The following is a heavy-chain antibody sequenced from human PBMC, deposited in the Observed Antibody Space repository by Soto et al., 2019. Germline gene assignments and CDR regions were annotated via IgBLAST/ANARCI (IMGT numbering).Heavy chain of an antibody. J-gene: IGHJ4*02. CDR2: ISAYNGNT. V-gene: IGHV1-18*01. D-gene: IGHD3-22*01. Sequence: ASVKVSCKASGYTFTSYGISWVRQAPGQGLEWMGWISAYNGNTNYAQKLQGRVTMTTDTSTSTAYMELRSLRSDDTAVYYCAKSRGYYYDSSGYYSFDDWGQGTLVTVSS. CDR1: GYTFTSYG. CDR3: AKSRGYYYDSSGYYSFDD.